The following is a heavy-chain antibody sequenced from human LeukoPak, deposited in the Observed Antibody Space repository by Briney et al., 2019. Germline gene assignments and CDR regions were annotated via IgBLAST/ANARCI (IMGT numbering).Heavy chain of an antibody. CDR3: ARDSLSSGYDSSGYYYDPFDI. Sequence: ASVKVSCKASGGTFSSYAISWVRQAPGQGLEWMGRIIPILGIANYAQKFQGRVTITADKSTSTAYMELSSLRSEDTAVYYCARDSLSSGYDSSGYYYDPFDIWGQGTMVTVPS. J-gene: IGHJ3*02. V-gene: IGHV1-69*04. CDR1: GGTFSSYA. CDR2: IIPILGIA. D-gene: IGHD3-22*01.